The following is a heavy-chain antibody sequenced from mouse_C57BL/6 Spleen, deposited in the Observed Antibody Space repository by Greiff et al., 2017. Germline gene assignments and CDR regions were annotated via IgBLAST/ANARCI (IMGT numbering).Heavy chain of an antibody. CDR1: GYTFTGYW. CDR2: ILPGSGST. D-gene: IGHD1-1*01. J-gene: IGHJ3*01. V-gene: IGHV1-9*01. CDR3: ARDGLGYYGSSSWFAY. Sequence: VKLQQSGAELMKPGASVKLSCKATGYTFTGYWIEWVKQRPGHGLEWIGEILPGSGSTNYNEKFKGKATFTADTSSNTAYMQLSSLTTEDSAIYYCARDGLGYYGSSSWFAYWGQGTLVTVSA.